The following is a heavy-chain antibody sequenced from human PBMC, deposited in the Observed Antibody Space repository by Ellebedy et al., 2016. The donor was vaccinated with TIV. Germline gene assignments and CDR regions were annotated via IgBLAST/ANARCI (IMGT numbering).Heavy chain of an antibody. CDR1: GYTFTGYY. D-gene: IGHD3-22*01. CDR3: ARVRNYYDSRGYFQKSYGMDV. V-gene: IGHV1-2*04. J-gene: IGHJ6*02. CDR2: INPNSGGT. Sequence: ASVKVSCKSSGYTFTGYYMHWVRQAPGQGLEWMGWINPNSGGTNYAQKFQGWVAMTRDTSASTTYMELSSLRSEDTAAYYCARVRNYYDSRGYFQKSYGMDVWGQGTPVTVFS.